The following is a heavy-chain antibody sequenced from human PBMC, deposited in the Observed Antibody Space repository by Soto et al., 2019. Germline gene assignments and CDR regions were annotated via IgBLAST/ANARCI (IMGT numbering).Heavy chain of an antibody. CDR3: AKGTRSSAWLLDY. J-gene: IGHJ4*02. CDR2: ISGRGDST. V-gene: IGHV3-23*01. CDR1: GFSVSTYG. Sequence: AGSLRLSCAASGFSVSTYGMGWVRQAPGKGLEWVSGISGRGDSTYNTDSVKGRFTISRDNSKNTVYLQMNKLRAEDTAVYYCAKGTRSSAWLLDYWGQGTLVTVSS. D-gene: IGHD6-19*01.